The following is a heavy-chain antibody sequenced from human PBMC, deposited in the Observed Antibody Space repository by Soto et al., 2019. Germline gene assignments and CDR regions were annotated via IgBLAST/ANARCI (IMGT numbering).Heavy chain of an antibody. CDR3: ARAKRGGFDL. V-gene: IGHV3-30*03. J-gene: IGHJ4*02. D-gene: IGHD3-16*01. Sequence: QVQLVESGGGMIQPGRSLRLSCVASGFTFSNYGMHWVRQAPGKGLEWVAGISYDGGSADYVDSVKGRFTLSRDNSKNTLSLQMISLRPEDTGVYYCARAKRGGFDLWGQGTLVTVSS. CDR1: GFTFSNYG. CDR2: ISYDGGSA.